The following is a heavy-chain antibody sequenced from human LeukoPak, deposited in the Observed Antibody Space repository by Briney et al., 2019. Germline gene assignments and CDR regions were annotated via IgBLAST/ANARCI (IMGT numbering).Heavy chain of an antibody. V-gene: IGHV3-21*01. CDR3: ARGYSSRNGLDP. J-gene: IGHJ5*02. D-gene: IGHD5-18*01. CDR1: GFTSSSYS. CDR2: IRSSSSYI. Sequence: GGSLRLSCAASGFTSSSYSMNWVRQAPGKGLEWVSSIRSSSSYIYYADSVKGRFTISRDNAKNSLYLQMNSLRAEDTAVYYCARGYSSRNGLDPWGQGTLVTVSS.